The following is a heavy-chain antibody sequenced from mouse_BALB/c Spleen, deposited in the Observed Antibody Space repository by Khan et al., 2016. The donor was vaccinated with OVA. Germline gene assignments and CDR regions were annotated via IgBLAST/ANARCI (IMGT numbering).Heavy chain of an antibody. CDR1: GYTFTNYG. V-gene: IGHV9-3-1*01. CDR3: ARGGQRAMSY. J-gene: IGHJ4*01. Sequence: QIQLVQPGPDLKKPGETVKISCKASGYTFTNYGINWVKQAPGKGLKWMGWIYTYTGEPTYADDFKGRFAFSLETSASTAYLQINNLKNEDTATYFCARGGQRAMSYWGQGTSSTVSS. D-gene: IGHD3-3*01. CDR2: IYTYTGEP.